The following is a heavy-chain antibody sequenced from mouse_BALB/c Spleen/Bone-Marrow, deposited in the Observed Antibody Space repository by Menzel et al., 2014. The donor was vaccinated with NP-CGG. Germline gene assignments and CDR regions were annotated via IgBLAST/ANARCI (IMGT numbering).Heavy chain of an antibody. CDR1: GFTFSDYY. Sequence: EVKLMESGGGLVKPGGSLKLSCAASGFTFSDYYMYWVRQTPEKRLEWVATISDGGSYTYYPGSVKGRFTISRDNAKNNLYLQMSSLKSEDTAMHYCARVVTTATLYWYFDVWGAGTTVTVSS. J-gene: IGHJ1*01. CDR3: ARVVTTATLYWYFDV. CDR2: ISDGGSYT. V-gene: IGHV5-4*02. D-gene: IGHD1-2*01.